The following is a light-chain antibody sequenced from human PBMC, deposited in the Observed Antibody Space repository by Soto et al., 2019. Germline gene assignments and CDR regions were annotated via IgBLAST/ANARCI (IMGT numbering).Light chain of an antibody. CDR2: AAS. CDR1: LSITTF. V-gene: IGKV1-39*01. CDR3: QQSHSMPWT. Sequence: DIPMTQSPSSLSASLGDRVSITCRASLSITTFLNWYQQKPGRAPKLLIYAASTLESGVPSRFSGSGSGTDFTLTITSLQPEDFAAYYCQQSHSMPWTFGQGTKVEIK. J-gene: IGKJ1*01.